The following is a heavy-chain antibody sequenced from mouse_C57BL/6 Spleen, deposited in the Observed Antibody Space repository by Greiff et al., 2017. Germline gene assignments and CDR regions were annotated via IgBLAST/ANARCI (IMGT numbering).Heavy chain of an antibody. J-gene: IGHJ1*03. CDR2: ISSGSSTI. Sequence: VQLQESGGGLVKPGGSLKLSCAASGFTFSDYGMHWVRQAPEKGLEWVAYISSGSSTIYYADTVKGRFTISRDNAKNTLFLQMTSLRSEDTAMYYCARQLRSYWYFDVWGTGTTVTVSS. V-gene: IGHV5-17*01. D-gene: IGHD4-1*02. CDR1: GFTFSDYG. CDR3: ARQLRSYWYFDV.